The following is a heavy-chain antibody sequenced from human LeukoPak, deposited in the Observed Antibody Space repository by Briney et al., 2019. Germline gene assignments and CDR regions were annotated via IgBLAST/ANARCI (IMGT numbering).Heavy chain of an antibody. CDR2: ISGSAGST. V-gene: IGHV3-23*01. D-gene: IGHD3-10*01. CDR3: AKEGGYYGSERGYYMDV. Sequence: PGGSLRLSCAASGFTFSSYAMSWVRQAPGKGLEWVSAISGSAGSTYYADSVKGRFTISRDNSKSTLYLQMNSLRAEDSALYYCAKEGGYYGSERGYYMDVWGKGTTVTVSS. CDR1: GFTFSSYA. J-gene: IGHJ6*03.